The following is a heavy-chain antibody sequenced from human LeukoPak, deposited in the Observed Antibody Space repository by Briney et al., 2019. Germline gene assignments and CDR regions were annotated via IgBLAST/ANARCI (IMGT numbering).Heavy chain of an antibody. CDR3: ARTSITILRFDP. Sequence: SETLSLTCTVSGGSISSYYWSWIRQPPGKGLEWIGYIYYSGSTNYNPSFKSRVTISVDTSKNQFSLKLSSVTAADTAVYYCARTSITILRFDPWGQGTLVTVSS. CDR1: GGSISSYY. J-gene: IGHJ5*02. CDR2: IYYSGST. D-gene: IGHD3-3*01. V-gene: IGHV4-59*08.